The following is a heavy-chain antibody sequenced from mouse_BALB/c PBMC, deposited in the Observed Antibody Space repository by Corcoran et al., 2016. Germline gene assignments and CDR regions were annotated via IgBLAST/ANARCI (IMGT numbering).Heavy chain of an antibody. CDR1: GYTFTNYG. V-gene: IGHV9-3-1*01. D-gene: IGHD1-2*01. Sequence: QIQLVQSGPELKKPGETVKISCKASGYTFTNYGMNWVKQAPGKGLKWMGWINTYTGEPTYADDFKGRFAFSLETSASPAYLQINNLKNEDTATYFCSRFITTATSLFDYWGQGTTLTVSS. J-gene: IGHJ2*01. CDR2: INTYTGEP. CDR3: SRFITTATSLFDY.